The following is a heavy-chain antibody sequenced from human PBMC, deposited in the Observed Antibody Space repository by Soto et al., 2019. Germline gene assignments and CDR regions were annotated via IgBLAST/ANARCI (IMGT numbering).Heavy chain of an antibody. V-gene: IGHV4-59*01. CDR2: IYYTETT. J-gene: IGHJ4*02. CDR3: AREANYDSSGYLLDY. D-gene: IGHD3-22*01. Sequence: WTWIRQPPGKGLEWIGYIYYTETTNYNPSLKSRVTMSIDTSKNQFSLRLSSVTAADTAVYFCAREANYDSSGYLLDYWGRGTLVTVSS.